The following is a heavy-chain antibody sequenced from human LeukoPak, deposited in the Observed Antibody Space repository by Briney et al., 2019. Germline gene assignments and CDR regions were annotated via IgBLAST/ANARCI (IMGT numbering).Heavy chain of an antibody. CDR3: ARDGELYSGSYYGDY. J-gene: IGHJ4*02. V-gene: IGHV3-48*01. CDR2: ISSSSSTI. CDR1: GFTFSKYS. D-gene: IGHD1-26*01. Sequence: EGSLRLSCAASGFTFSKYSMNWVRQAPGKGLEWVSYISSSSSTIYYADSLKGRFTISRENAKNSLFLQMNSLRAEDTAVYYCARDGELYSGSYYGDYWGQGTLVTVSS.